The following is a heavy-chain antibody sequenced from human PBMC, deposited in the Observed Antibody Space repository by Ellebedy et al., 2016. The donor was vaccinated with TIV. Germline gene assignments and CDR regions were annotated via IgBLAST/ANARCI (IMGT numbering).Heavy chain of an antibody. D-gene: IGHD4-11*01. CDR2: INPSGGST. Sequence: ASVKVSCKASGYTFTSYYMHWVRQAPGQGLEWMGIINPSGGSTSYAQKFQGRVTMTRDTSTSTVYMELSSLRSEDTAVYYCARADAVTTLDYYYYGMDVWGQGTTVTVSS. J-gene: IGHJ6*02. CDR3: ARADAVTTLDYYYYGMDV. V-gene: IGHV1-46*01. CDR1: GYTFTSYY.